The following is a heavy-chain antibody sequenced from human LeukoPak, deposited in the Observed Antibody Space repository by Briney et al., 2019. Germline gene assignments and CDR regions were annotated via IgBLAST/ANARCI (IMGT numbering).Heavy chain of an antibody. CDR2: IYTSGTP. J-gene: IGHJ4*02. CDR3: ARELDYYDSSGYSTFDY. CDR1: GGSISSGTYY. Sequence: SETLSLTCTVSGGSISSGTYYWTWIRQPAGKGLEWIGRIYTSGTPTYNPSLKSRVTISMDTSKNQFSLRLSSVTAADTAVYYCARELDYYDSSGYSTFDYWGQGTLVTVSS. V-gene: IGHV4-61*02. D-gene: IGHD3-22*01.